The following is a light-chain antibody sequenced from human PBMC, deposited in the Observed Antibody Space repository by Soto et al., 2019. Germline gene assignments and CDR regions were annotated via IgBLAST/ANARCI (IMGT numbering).Light chain of an antibody. CDR3: QRRSNWPPWT. J-gene: IGKJ1*01. Sequence: EIVLTQSPATLSLSPGERATLSCRASQSVSSYLAWYQQKPGQAPRLLIYDASNRATGIPARFSGSRSGTDVTLTISGLEPEDFEVYYCQRRSNWPPWTFGQGNKEEIK. CDR1: QSVSSY. V-gene: IGKV3-11*01. CDR2: DAS.